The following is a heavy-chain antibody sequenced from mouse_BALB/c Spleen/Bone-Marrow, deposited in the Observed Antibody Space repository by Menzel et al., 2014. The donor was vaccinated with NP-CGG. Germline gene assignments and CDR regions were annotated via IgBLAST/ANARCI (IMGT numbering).Heavy chain of an antibody. Sequence: EVQLQQSGGGLVKPGGPLKLSCAASGFTFSSYGMSWVRQTPDKRLEMVATINSNGGSTYYPDSVKGRFTISRDNAKNTLYLQMSSLKSEDTAMYYCARENYRSHFFIDYRPQSTPLPFSS. D-gene: IGHD2-14*01. CDR1: GFTFSSYG. CDR2: INSNGGST. CDR3: ARENYRSHFFIDY. V-gene: IGHV5-6-3*01. J-gene: IGHJ2*01.